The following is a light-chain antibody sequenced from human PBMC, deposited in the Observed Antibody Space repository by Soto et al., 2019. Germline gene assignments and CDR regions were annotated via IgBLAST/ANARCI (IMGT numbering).Light chain of an antibody. V-gene: IGKV1-39*01. CDR2: DAS. CDR1: QSISSK. CDR3: QQSYRSPPS. Sequence: DIQMTQSPSSLSASVGDRVTITCRASQSISSKLNWYQQKPGKVPNLLIYDASSLQSGVPSRFTGSGSGTDFTLTISSLQPEDFATYYCQQSYRSPPSFGQGTKVESK. J-gene: IGKJ1*01.